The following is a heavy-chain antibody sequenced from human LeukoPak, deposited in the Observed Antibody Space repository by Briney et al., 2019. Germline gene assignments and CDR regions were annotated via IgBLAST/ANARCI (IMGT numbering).Heavy chain of an antibody. CDR1: GGSISSSSYY. CDR2: IYYSGST. V-gene: IGHV4-39*01. CDR3: AREGIAVADWFDP. Sequence: SETLSLTCTVSGGSISSSSYYWGWIRQPPGKGLEWIGSIYYSGSTYYNPSLKSRVTISVDTSKNQFSLKLSSVTAADTAVYYCAREGIAVADWFDPWGQGTLVTVSS. J-gene: IGHJ5*02. D-gene: IGHD6-19*01.